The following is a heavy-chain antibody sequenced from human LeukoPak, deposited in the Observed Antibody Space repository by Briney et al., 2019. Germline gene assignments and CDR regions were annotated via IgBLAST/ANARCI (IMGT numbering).Heavy chain of an antibody. J-gene: IGHJ1*01. CDR2: IYYSGST. V-gene: IGHV4-30-4*01. D-gene: IGHD3-22*01. CDR3: ARASLYYDSSGYSPTATYFQH. CDR1: GGSISSGDYY. Sequence: SETLSLTCTVSGGSISSGDYYWRWLRQPPGKGLEWIGYIYYSGSTYYNPSLKSRFTISVDTSKIQFSLKLSSVTAADTAVYYWARASLYYDSSGYSPTATYFQHWGQGTLVTVSS.